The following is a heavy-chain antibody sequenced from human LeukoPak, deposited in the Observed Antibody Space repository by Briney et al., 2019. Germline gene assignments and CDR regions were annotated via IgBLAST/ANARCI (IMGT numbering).Heavy chain of an antibody. Sequence: SETLSLTCAVSGGSISSGGYSWSWIRQPPGKGLEWIGYIYHSGSTYYNPSLKSRVTISVDRSKNQFSLKLSSVTAADTAVYYCARGGRLFLPYWGQGTLVTVSS. CDR3: ARGGRLFLPY. D-gene: IGHD3-22*01. CDR2: IYHSGST. J-gene: IGHJ4*02. V-gene: IGHV4-30-2*01. CDR1: GGSISSGGYS.